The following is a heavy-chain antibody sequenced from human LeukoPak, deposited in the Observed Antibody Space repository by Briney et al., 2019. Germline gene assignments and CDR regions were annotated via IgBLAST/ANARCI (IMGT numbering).Heavy chain of an antibody. V-gene: IGHV3-7*01. CDR1: GFTISSYW. D-gene: IGHD6-19*01. J-gene: IGHJ4*02. CDR2: IKQDGSEK. CDR3: ARVSGWSFDY. Sequence: TGGSLRLSCAASGFTISSYWMSWVRQAPGKGLEWVANIKQDGSEKYYVDSVKGRFTISRDNAKNSLYLQMNSLRAEDTAVYYCARVSGWSFDYWGQGTLVTVSS.